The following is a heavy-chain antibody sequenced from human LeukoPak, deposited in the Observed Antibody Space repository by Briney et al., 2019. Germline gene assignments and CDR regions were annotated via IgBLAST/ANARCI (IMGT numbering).Heavy chain of an antibody. Sequence: GGSLRLSCAASGFIFSSHGMNWVRQAPGKGLEWVSGISPSGDATFYADSVEGRFTISRDNSKNTVYLQMDSLRFEDAAVYYCARAPVLRYFDWFGIDAFDIWGKGTTVTVSS. CDR3: ARAPVLRYFDWFGIDAFDI. CDR1: GFIFSSHG. J-gene: IGHJ3*02. D-gene: IGHD3-9*01. V-gene: IGHV3-23*01. CDR2: ISPSGDAT.